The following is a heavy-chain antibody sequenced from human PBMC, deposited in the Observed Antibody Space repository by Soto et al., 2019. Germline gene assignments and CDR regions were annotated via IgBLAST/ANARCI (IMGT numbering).Heavy chain of an antibody. V-gene: IGHV4-61*01. CDR2: IFYSGSA. CDR1: GGSVSSDSYH. CDR3: TRAVTTEDYFDY. Sequence: SETLSLTCTVSGGSVSSDSYHWSWIRQPPGKGLEWIGYIFYSGSANYNPSLKSRVTISVDTSKNQFSLRLSSVTAADTAVYYCTRAVTTEDYFDYWGQGTLVTVSS. J-gene: IGHJ4*02. D-gene: IGHD4-17*01.